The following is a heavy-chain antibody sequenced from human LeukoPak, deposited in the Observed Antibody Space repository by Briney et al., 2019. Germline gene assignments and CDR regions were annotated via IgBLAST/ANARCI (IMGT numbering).Heavy chain of an antibody. V-gene: IGHV3-73*01. D-gene: IGHD1-1*01. CDR1: GFTFSASP. CDR2: ITGTHAT. CDR3: ARDPGPLGQAERYYYYMDV. J-gene: IGHJ6*03. Sequence: PGGSLRLSCTASGFTFSASPIRWVRQASGKGLEWVGRITGTHATAYAASVKGRFTISKDDSKSTTYLQMNSLETEDTAVYYCARDPGPLGQAERYYYYMDVWGKGTTVTVSS.